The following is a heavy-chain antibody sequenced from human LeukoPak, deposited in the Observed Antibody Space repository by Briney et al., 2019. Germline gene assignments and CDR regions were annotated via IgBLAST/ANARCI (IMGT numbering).Heavy chain of an antibody. CDR3: ARVPPSAHQLLSSDY. J-gene: IGHJ4*02. V-gene: IGHV1-18*04. Sequence: ASVKVSCKASVYTFTNYGISWVRQAPGQGLDWMAWISANNGETRYAQNFQGRVTMTTDTSTSTAYMELRSLRSDDTAVYYCARVPPSAHQLLSSDYWGQGTQVTVSS. D-gene: IGHD2-2*01. CDR2: ISANNGET. CDR1: VYTFTNYG.